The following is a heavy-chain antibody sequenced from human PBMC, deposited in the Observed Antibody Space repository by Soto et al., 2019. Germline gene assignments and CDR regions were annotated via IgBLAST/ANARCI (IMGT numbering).Heavy chain of an antibody. Sequence: GGSLRLSCAASGFTFSGSGIHWVRQASGKGLEWVGRIRSKFNNYATAYAASVKGRFTISRDDSKNTAYLQMNSLKTEDTAVYYCTRLEDDGGSHPYYYGMDVWGQGTTVTVSS. V-gene: IGHV3-73*01. D-gene: IGHD2-15*01. J-gene: IGHJ6*02. CDR2: IRSKFNNYAT. CDR1: GFTFSGSG. CDR3: TRLEDDGGSHPYYYGMDV.